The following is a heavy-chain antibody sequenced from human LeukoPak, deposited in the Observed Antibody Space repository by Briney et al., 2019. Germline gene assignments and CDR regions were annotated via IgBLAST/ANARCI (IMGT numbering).Heavy chain of an antibody. Sequence: GGSLRLSCAASGFTFSSYGMHWVRQAPGKGPEWVAFIRYTGSDKYYADSVKGRFTISRDNSKNTLYLQMNSLRAEDTAVYYCARKVLNYFDYWGQGTLVTVSS. J-gene: IGHJ4*02. CDR1: GFTFSSYG. CDR3: ARKVLNYFDY. CDR2: IRYTGSDK. V-gene: IGHV3-30*02.